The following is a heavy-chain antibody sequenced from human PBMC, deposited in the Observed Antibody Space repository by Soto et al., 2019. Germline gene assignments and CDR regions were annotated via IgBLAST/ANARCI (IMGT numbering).Heavy chain of an antibody. CDR2: IYYTGRT. V-gene: IGHV4-30-4*08. D-gene: IGHD3-3*01. Sequence: QVQLQESGPGLVKPSQTLSLACGVSGGSINSGDYYWSWVRQTPGKGLEWIGHIYYTGRTYYNPSLKSRVNISVDTFKNQFSLNLSSVTATDTAVYYCVRGPPKKRFLEWVLDSWGQGTLVTVSS. CDR1: GGSINSGDYY. CDR3: VRGPPKKRFLEWVLDS. J-gene: IGHJ4*02.